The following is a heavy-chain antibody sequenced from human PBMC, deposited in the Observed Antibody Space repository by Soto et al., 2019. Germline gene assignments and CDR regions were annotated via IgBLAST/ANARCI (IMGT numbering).Heavy chain of an antibody. CDR1: GGSISSGGYY. V-gene: IGHV4-31*03. CDR2: IYYSGST. J-gene: IGHJ4*02. Sequence: ASETLSLTCTVSGGSISSGGYYWSWIRQHPGKGLEWIGYIYYSGSTYYNPSLKSRVTISVDTSKNQFSLKLSSVTAADTAVYYCARTDAYYYVSSGYPHTLDYWGQGTLVTVSS. CDR3: ARTDAYYYVSSGYPHTLDY. D-gene: IGHD3-22*01.